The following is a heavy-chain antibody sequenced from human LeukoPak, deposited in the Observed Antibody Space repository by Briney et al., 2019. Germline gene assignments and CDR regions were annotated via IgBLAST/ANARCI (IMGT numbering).Heavy chain of an antibody. CDR3: ARDPYSGSYGDYYYYMDV. Sequence: GGSLRLSCAASGFSFSTSWMHWVRQAPGKGLVWVSRIKSDGISTTYADSVKGRFTISRDNAKNTLYLQMNSLRPEDTAVYYCARDPYSGSYGDYYYYMDVWGKGTTVTISS. V-gene: IGHV3-74*01. CDR2: IKSDGIST. CDR1: GFSFSTSW. D-gene: IGHD1-26*01. J-gene: IGHJ6*03.